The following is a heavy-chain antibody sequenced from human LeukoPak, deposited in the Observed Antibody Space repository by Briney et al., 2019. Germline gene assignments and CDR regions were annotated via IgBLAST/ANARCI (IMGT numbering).Heavy chain of an antibody. CDR1: GCSISSYY. CDR3: ATGVHGIAAAGDYYFDY. D-gene: IGHD6-13*01. CDR2: MYYRGNT. V-gene: IGHV4-59*01. Sequence: SETLSLTCTVSGCSISSYYWSWIRQPPGKGLEWIGYMYYRGNTNYDPSLKSRVTISIDTPNNQFYLKLSSVTAADTAVYYCATGVHGIAAAGDYYFDYWGQGTLVTVSS. J-gene: IGHJ4*02.